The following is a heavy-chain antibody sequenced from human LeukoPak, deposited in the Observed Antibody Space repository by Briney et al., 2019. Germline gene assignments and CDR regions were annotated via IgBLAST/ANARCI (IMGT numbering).Heavy chain of an antibody. J-gene: IGHJ4*02. Sequence: SETLSLTCTVSGGAISSRSSSYHWGWIRQSPGKGLEWVGSLHYSGDTYYNSSLQSRVTISGDTSKNQFSLNLTSVTAADTALYFCASDNYWGQGTLVTVSS. D-gene: IGHD3-9*01. V-gene: IGHV4-39*01. CDR3: ASDNY. CDR2: LHYSGDT. CDR1: GGAISSRSSSYH.